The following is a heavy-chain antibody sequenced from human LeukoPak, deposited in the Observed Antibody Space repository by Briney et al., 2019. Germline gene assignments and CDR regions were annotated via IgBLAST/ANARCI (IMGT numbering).Heavy chain of an antibody. J-gene: IGHJ4*02. CDR2: IFPSDYDT. CDR1: GYSFSNYW. CDR3: ARKTDNSFDY. V-gene: IGHV5-51*01. Sequence: GESLKISCQGSGYSFSNYWIGWVRQMPGKGLEWMGMIFPSDYDTRYGPSFQGQVTISADKSISTAYLQWSSLKASDTVMYYCARKTDNSFDYWGQGTLVTVSS.